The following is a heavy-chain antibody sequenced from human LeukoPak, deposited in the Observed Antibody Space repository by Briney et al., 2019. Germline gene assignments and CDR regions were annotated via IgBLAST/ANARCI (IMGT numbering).Heavy chain of an antibody. D-gene: IGHD5-12*01. V-gene: IGHV1-69*13. CDR2: IIPIFGTA. Sequence: SVKASCKASGGTFSSYAISWVRQAPGQGLEWMGGIIPIFGTANYAQKFQGRVTITADESTSTAYMELSSLRSEDTAVYYCARGGHSGYDSPFDYWGQGTLVTVSS. CDR3: ARGGHSGYDSPFDY. CDR1: GGTFSSYA. J-gene: IGHJ4*02.